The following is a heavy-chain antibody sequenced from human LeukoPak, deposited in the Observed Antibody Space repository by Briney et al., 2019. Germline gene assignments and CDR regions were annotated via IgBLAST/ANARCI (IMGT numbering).Heavy chain of an antibody. V-gene: IGHV3-21*01. CDR1: GFTFSTSA. J-gene: IGHJ4*02. CDR3: TRDPLRYLRVGHYDY. Sequence: KAGGSLRLSFAASGFTFSTSAMNWVRQVPGKGLEWVSSIDYDSSHIYYAASVRGRFTISRDNARDSVYLKMDSLRVEDTAVYYCTRDPLRYLRVGHYDYWGQGTLVAVSS. D-gene: IGHD3-9*01. CDR2: IDYDSSHI.